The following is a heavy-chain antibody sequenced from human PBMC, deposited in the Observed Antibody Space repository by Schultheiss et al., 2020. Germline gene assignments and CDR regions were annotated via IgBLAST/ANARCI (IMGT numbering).Heavy chain of an antibody. CDR1: GFSISSHA. CDR3: ARVSSSTGTTLGFDY. J-gene: IGHJ4*02. V-gene: IGHV3-33*01. CDR2: IWYDGSGK. Sequence: GESLKISCVASGFSISSHAMHWVRQAPGKGLEWVAVIWYDGSGKAYGDSVKGRFTISRDNFKNALYLQMNSLRVEDTAVYFCARVSSSTGTTLGFDYWGQGTLVTVSS. D-gene: IGHD4-17*01.